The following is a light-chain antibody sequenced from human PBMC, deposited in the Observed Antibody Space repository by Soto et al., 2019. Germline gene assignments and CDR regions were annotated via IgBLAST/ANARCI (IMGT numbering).Light chain of an antibody. Sequence: QSALTQPRSVSGSPGQSVTISCTGTSSDVGGYNYVSWYQQHPAKAPKLMIYDVSKRPSGVPDRFSGSRSGTSASLTIIGLQAEDEADYYCQSYDSSLSGSGVFGGGTKLTVL. V-gene: IGLV2-11*01. CDR3: QSYDSSLSGSGV. CDR1: SSDVGGYNY. J-gene: IGLJ3*02. CDR2: DVS.